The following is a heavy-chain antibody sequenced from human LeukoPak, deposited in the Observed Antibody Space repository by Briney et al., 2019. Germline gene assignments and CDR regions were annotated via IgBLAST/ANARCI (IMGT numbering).Heavy chain of an antibody. CDR3: ARVRVTMVRGVELMDV. Sequence: GGSLRLSCAASGFTFSSYGMHWVRQAPGKGLEWVAFIRYDESNKYYADSVKGRFTISRDNSKNMLYLQMNSLRAEDTAVYYCARVRVTMVRGVELMDVWGKGTTVTVSS. V-gene: IGHV3-30*02. CDR2: IRYDESNK. D-gene: IGHD3-10*01. CDR1: GFTFSSYG. J-gene: IGHJ6*04.